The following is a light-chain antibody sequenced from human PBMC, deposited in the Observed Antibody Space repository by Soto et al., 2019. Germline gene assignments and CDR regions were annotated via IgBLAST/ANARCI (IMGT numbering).Light chain of an antibody. J-gene: IGKJ4*01. V-gene: IGKV1-39*01. CDR2: AAS. CDR3: QQSHSIPLT. CDR1: QSINSY. Sequence: DIQMTQSPSSLSASVGDRVTITCRASQSINSYLNWYQQKPGEAPNLLIYAASSLQSGLPSTFSGSGSGRDFTLTSSSLQPDDFATYYCQQSHSIPLTFGGGTKVEIK.